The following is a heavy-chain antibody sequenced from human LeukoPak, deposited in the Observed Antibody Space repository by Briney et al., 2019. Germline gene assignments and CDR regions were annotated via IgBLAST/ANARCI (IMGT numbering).Heavy chain of an antibody. V-gene: IGHV1-18*01. CDR1: GYTFSIHG. CDR3: ARDRRLAPAAGDI. Sequence: ASVKVSWKTSGYTFSIHGISWVRQAPGQGLEWMGWISGHNGNTKYAQKFQGRITLTTDTSTRTAYMELRSLTSDDTAVYYCARDRRLAPAAGDIWAQGTKVAVSS. D-gene: IGHD2-2*01. J-gene: IGHJ3*02. CDR2: ISGHNGNT.